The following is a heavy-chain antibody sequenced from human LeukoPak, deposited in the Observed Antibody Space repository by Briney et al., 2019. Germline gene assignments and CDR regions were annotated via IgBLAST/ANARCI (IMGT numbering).Heavy chain of an antibody. J-gene: IGHJ3*02. CDR1: GYTFTSYG. CDR3: ARDQNPPYRDAFDI. V-gene: IGHV1-18*01. Sequence: AASVKVSCKASGYTFTSYGISWVRQAPGQGLEWMGWISAYNGNTNYAQKFQGRVTITADKSTSTAYMELSSLRSEDTAVYYCARDQNPPYRDAFDIWGQGTMVTVSS. D-gene: IGHD2/OR15-2a*01. CDR2: ISAYNGNT.